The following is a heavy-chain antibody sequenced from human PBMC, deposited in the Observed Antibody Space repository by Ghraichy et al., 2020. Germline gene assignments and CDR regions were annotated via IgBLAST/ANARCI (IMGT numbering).Heavy chain of an antibody. Sequence: SETLSLTCTVSGGSISSYYWSWIRQPPGKGLEWIGYIYYSGSTNYNPSLKSRVTISVDTSKNQFSLKLSSVTAADTAVYYCARSNGDYVLSWFDPWGQGTLVTVSS. V-gene: IGHV4-59*01. CDR1: GGSISSYY. D-gene: IGHD4-17*01. CDR3: ARSNGDYVLSWFDP. J-gene: IGHJ5*02. CDR2: IYYSGST.